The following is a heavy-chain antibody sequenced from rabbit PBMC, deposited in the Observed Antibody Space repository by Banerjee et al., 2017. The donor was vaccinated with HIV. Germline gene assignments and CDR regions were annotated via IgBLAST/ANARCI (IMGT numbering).Heavy chain of an antibody. CDR3: TRDQADYTIYGSASLNL. Sequence: QSLEESGGDLVQPEGSLTLTCKASGFSFSGGYYMCWVRQAPGKGLEWIACIYAGASGRTYYASWAQGRFTISKTSSTTVTLQMTSLTAADTATYFCTRDQADYTIYGSASLNLWGPGTLVTVS. CDR2: IYAGASGRT. D-gene: IGHD6-1*01. J-gene: IGHJ4*01. V-gene: IGHV1S40*01. CDR1: GFSFSGGYY.